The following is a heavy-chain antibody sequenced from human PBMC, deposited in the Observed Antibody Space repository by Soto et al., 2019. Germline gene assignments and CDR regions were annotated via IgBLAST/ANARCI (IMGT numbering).Heavy chain of an antibody. CDR3: ARGPLTMVRGPLFDY. V-gene: IGHV1-69*02. CDR1: GGTFSSYT. J-gene: IGHJ4*02. Sequence: QVQLVQSGAEVKKPGPSVKVSCKASGGTFSSYTISWVRQAPGQGLEWMGRIIPILGIANYAQKFQGRVTITADKSTSTAYMELSSLRSEDTAVYYCARGPLTMVRGPLFDYWGQGTLVTVSS. CDR2: IIPILGIA. D-gene: IGHD3-10*01.